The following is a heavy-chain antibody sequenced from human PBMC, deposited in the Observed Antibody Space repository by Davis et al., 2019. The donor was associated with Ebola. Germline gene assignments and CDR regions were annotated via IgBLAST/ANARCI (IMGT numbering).Heavy chain of an antibody. V-gene: IGHV4-34*01. Sequence: SQTLSLTCAVYGGSFSGSYWSWIRQPPGKGLEWIGEINHSGSTNYNPSLKSRVTISVDTSKNQFSLKLSSVTAADTAVYYCARGRTAGYYYYGMDVWGQGTTVTVSS. CDR3: ARGRTAGYYYYGMDV. CDR2: INHSGST. CDR1: GGSFSGSY. J-gene: IGHJ6*02. D-gene: IGHD6-13*01.